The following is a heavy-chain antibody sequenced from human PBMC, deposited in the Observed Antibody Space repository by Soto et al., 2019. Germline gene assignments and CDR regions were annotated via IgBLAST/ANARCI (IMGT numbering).Heavy chain of an antibody. CDR1: GFTFSDYY. Sequence: PGGSLRLSCAASGFTFSDYYMSWIRQAPGKGLEWVSYISKSGSTIYYVDSVKGRFTISRDNAKNSLYLQMNSLRAEDTAVYYCASWLKTSGWYVLLEGSFDYWGQGTLVTVSS. V-gene: IGHV3-11*04. CDR3: ASWLKTSGWYVLLEGSFDY. D-gene: IGHD6-19*01. CDR2: ISKSGSTI. J-gene: IGHJ4*02.